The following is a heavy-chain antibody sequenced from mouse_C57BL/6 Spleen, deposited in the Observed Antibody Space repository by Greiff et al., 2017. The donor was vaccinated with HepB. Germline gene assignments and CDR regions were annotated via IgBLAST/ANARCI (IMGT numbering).Heavy chain of an antibody. D-gene: IGHD6-1*01. CDR1: GYTFTSYW. CDR2: IHPNSGST. J-gene: IGHJ3*01. CDR3: ARPSFTPWFAY. Sequence: VQLQQPGAELVKPGASVKLSCKASGYTFTSYWMHWVKQRPGQGLEWIGMIHPNSGSTNYNEKFKSKATLTVDKSSSTAYMQLSRLTSEDSAVYYCARPSFTPWFAYWGQGTLVTVSA. V-gene: IGHV1-64*01.